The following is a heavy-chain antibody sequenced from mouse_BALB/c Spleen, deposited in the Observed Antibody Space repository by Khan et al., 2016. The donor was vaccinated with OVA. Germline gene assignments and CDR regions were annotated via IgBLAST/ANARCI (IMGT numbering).Heavy chain of an antibody. Sequence: QVQLQQSGTELVKPGASVKLSCKASGYTFTSYDINWVRQRPEQGLEWIGWIFPGDDNTNYNEKFKGKATLTTDKSSSPAYMQLRRLTSEDSAVHFCEKRRGSMDYWGQGTSVTVSS. J-gene: IGHJ4*01. CDR3: EKRRGSMDY. V-gene: IGHV1-85*01. CDR1: GYTFTSYD. CDR2: IFPGDDNT.